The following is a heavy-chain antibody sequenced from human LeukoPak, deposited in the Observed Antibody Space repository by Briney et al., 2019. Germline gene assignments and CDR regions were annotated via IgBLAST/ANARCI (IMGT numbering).Heavy chain of an antibody. D-gene: IGHD6-13*01. J-gene: IGHJ4*02. CDR1: GGSISSSSYY. Sequence: SETLSLTCTVSGGSISSSSYYWGWIRQPPGKGLEWIGSIYYSGSTYYNPSLKSRVTISVDTSKNQFSLKLSSVTAADTAVYYCARYSSSWGLKPGYYFDYWGQGTLVTVSS. V-gene: IGHV4-39*07. CDR3: ARYSSSWGLKPGYYFDY. CDR2: IYYSGST.